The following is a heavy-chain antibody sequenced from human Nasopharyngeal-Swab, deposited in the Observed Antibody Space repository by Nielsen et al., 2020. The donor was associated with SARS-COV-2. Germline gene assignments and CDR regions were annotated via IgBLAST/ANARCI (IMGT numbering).Heavy chain of an antibody. Sequence: GGSLRLSCAASGFTFSRFWMTWVRQAPGKGLEWVAYLKQDGSEEYYVDSVKGRFTISRDNSKNTLYLQMNSLRAEDTAVYYCARVRGGSYQAAFDIWGQGTMVTVSS. CDR1: GFTFSRFW. CDR3: ARVRGGSYQAAFDI. CDR2: LKQDGSEE. V-gene: IGHV3-7*01. D-gene: IGHD1-26*01. J-gene: IGHJ3*02.